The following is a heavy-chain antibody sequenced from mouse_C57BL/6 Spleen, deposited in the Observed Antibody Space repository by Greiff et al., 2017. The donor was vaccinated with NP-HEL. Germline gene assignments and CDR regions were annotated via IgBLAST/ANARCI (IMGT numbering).Heavy chain of an antibody. CDR3: AAQLGPYWYFDV. J-gene: IGHJ1*03. D-gene: IGHD4-1*02. Sequence: QVQLQQSGPGLVQPSQSLSITCTVSGFSLTSYGVHWVRQPPGKGLEWLGVIWSGGSTDYNAAFISRLSISKDNSKSQVFFKMNSLQADDTAIYYCAAQLGPYWYFDVWGTGTTVTVSS. CDR1: GFSLTSYG. CDR2: IWSGGST. V-gene: IGHV2-4*01.